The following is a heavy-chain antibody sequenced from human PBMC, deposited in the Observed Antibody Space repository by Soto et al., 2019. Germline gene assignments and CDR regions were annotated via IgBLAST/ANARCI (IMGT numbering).Heavy chain of an antibody. CDR2: ISSSSSYI. V-gene: IGHV3-21*01. CDR3: ASIAARQADAFDI. CDR1: GFTFSSYS. D-gene: IGHD6-6*01. Sequence: GGSLRLSCAASGFTFSSYSMNWVRQAPGKGLEWVSSISSSSSYIYYADSVKGRFTISRDNAKNSLYLQMNSLRAEDTAVYYCASIAARQADAFDIWGQGTMVTVSS. J-gene: IGHJ3*02.